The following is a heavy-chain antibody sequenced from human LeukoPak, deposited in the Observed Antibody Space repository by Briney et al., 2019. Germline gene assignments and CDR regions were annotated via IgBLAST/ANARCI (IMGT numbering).Heavy chain of an antibody. CDR2: INPNSGGT. D-gene: IGHD3-10*01. CDR1: GYTFTGYY. CDR3: ARGSGSGTLSYYYGMDV. J-gene: IGHJ6*02. V-gene: IGHV1-2*02. Sequence: ASVKVSCKASGYTFTGYYMHWVRQAPGQGLEWMGRINPNSGGTNYAQKFQGRVTMTRDTSISTAYMELSRLRSDDTAVYYCARGSGSGTLSYYYGMDVWGQGTTVTVSS.